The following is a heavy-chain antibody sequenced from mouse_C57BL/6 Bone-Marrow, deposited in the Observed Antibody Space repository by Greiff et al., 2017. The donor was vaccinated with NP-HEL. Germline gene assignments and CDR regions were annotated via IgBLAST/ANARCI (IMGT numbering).Heavy chain of an antibody. V-gene: IGHV1-15*01. CDR2: IDPETGGT. J-gene: IGHJ2*01. D-gene: IGHD1-1*01. CDR3: TRRVITTVDY. CDR1: GYTFTDYE. Sequence: QVHVKQSGAELVRPGASVTLSCKASGYTFTDYEMHWVKQTPVHGLEWIGAIDPETGGTAYNQKFKGKAILTADKSSSTAYMELRSLTSEDSAVYYCTRRVITTVDYWGQGTTLTVSS.